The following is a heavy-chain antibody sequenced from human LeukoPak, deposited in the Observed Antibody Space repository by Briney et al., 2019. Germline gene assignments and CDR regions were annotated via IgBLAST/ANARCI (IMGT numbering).Heavy chain of an antibody. V-gene: IGHV4-4*02. CDR2: IYHSGST. CDR3: ASGGSSWYFDY. Sequence: SGTLSLTCAVSGGSISSSNWWSWVRQPPGKGLEWIGEIYHSGSTNYNPSLKSRVTTSVDKSKNQFSLKLSSVTAADTAVYYCASGGSSWYFDYWGQGTLVTVSS. J-gene: IGHJ4*02. D-gene: IGHD6-13*01. CDR1: GGSISSSNW.